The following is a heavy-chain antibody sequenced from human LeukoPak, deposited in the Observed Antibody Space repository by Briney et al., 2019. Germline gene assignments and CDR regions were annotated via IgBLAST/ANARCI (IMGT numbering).Heavy chain of an antibody. CDR2: MNPNSGNT. D-gene: IGHD3-9*01. CDR1: GYTFTSYD. V-gene: IGHV1-8*01. CDR3: TTDRPYDILTGYYPPEY. J-gene: IGHJ4*02. Sequence: ASVKVSCKASGYTFTSYDINWVRQATGQGLEWMGWMNPNSGNTGYAQKFQGRVTMTRNTSISTAYMELSSLRSEDTAVYYCTTDRPYDILTGYYPPEYWGQGTLVTVSS.